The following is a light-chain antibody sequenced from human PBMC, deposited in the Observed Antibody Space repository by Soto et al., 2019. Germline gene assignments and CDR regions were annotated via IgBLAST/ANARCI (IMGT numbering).Light chain of an antibody. CDR3: CSYAGSSTPVI. Sequence: QSVLTQPASVSGSPGQSITLSCTGTSSDVGSFDLVSWYQQHPGQAPKLMIYDVNKRPLGVSDRFSGSKSANTASLTISGLQAEDEADYYCCSYAGSSTPVIFGGGTKVTVL. V-gene: IGLV2-23*02. CDR2: DVN. J-gene: IGLJ2*01. CDR1: SSDVGSFDL.